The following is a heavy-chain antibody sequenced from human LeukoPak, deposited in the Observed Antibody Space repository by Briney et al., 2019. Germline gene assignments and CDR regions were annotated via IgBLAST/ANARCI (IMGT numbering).Heavy chain of an antibody. Sequence: SVKVSCKASGGTFSSYAISWVRQAPGQWLEWMGGIIPIFGTANYAQKFQGRVTITTDESTSTAYMELSSLRSEDTAVYYCARAVLLWFGPHDAFDIWRQGTMVTVSS. CDR1: GGTFSSYA. CDR3: ARAVLLWFGPHDAFDI. D-gene: IGHD3-10*01. J-gene: IGHJ3*02. V-gene: IGHV1-69*05. CDR2: IIPIFGTA.